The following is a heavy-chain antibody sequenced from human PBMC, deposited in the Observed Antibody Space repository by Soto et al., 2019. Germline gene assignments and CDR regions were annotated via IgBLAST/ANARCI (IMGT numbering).Heavy chain of an antibody. J-gene: IGHJ6*03. D-gene: IGHD2-15*01. CDR2: IYYSGST. Sequence: QVQLQESGPGLVKPSETLSLTCTVSGGSISSYYWSWIRQPPGKGLEWIGYIYYSGSTNYNPSLKSRVTISVDTSKNQFSLKLSSVTAADTAVYYCARHPQSGSCSGGSCYSNYYYYMDVWGKGTTVTVSS. V-gene: IGHV4-59*08. CDR3: ARHPQSGSCSGGSCYSNYYYYMDV. CDR1: GGSISSYY.